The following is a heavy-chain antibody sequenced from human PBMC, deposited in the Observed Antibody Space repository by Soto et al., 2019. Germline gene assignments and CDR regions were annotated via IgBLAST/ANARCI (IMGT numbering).Heavy chain of an antibody. V-gene: IGHV1-18*01. Sequence: ASVKVSCKASGYTFTSYGISWVRQAPGQGLEWMGWISAYNGNTNYAQKLQGRVTMTTDTSTSTAYMELRSLRSDDTAVYYCARDKVVRGVIAFYYYGMDVWGQGTTVTVSS. D-gene: IGHD3-10*01. CDR3: ARDKVVRGVIAFYYYGMDV. J-gene: IGHJ6*02. CDR2: ISAYNGNT. CDR1: GYTFTSYG.